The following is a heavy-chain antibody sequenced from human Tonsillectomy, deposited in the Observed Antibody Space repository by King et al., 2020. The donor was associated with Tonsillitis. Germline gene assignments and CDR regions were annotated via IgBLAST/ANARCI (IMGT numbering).Heavy chain of an antibody. CDR3: ATFPGAHGYSYAGH. D-gene: IGHD4-17*01. V-gene: IGHV3-30*03. CDR1: GFSFSSYG. J-gene: IGHJ4*02. CDR2: ISYDGTHK. Sequence: VQLVESGGGVVQPGRSLRLSCAASGFSFSSYGMHWVRQAAGKGLEWVAIISYDGTHKYYADSVKGRFTISRDNSKNTVSLQMSSLRAEDTAVYYCATFPGAHGYSYAGHWGRGTLLTVSS.